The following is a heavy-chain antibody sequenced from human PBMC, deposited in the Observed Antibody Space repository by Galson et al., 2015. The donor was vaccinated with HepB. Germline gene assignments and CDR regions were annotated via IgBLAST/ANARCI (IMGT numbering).Heavy chain of an antibody. Sequence: SLRLSCAASGFTFSNYWMSWVRQAPGKGLEWVANIKQDGNEKYYLDSVKGRFTISRDNAKNSLYLLMNSLRAEDTAVYYCARMEGVTPGGTFDYWGQGALVTVSS. CDR1: GFTFSNYW. J-gene: IGHJ4*02. V-gene: IGHV3-7*01. CDR3: ARMEGVTPGGTFDY. D-gene: IGHD3-10*01. CDR2: IKQDGNEK.